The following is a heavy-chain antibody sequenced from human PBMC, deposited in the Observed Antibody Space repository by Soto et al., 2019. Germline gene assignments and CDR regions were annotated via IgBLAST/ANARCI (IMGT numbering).Heavy chain of an antibody. CDR3: ARAAAGIWSAFDI. V-gene: IGHV4-31*03. Sequence: QVQLQESGPGLVKPSQTLSLTCTVSGGSISSGGYYWSWIRQHPGKGLEWIGYIYYSGSTYYNPSLKSRVTISVDTSKNQFSPKLSSGTAADTAVYYCARAAAGIWSAFDIWGQGTMVTVSS. CDR1: GGSISSGGYY. CDR2: IYYSGST. J-gene: IGHJ3*02. D-gene: IGHD6-13*01.